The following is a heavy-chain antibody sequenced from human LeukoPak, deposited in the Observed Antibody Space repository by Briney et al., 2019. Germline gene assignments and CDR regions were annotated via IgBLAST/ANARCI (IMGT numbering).Heavy chain of an antibody. J-gene: IGHJ4*02. D-gene: IGHD3-16*01. CDR3: ARGLYDYVV. V-gene: IGHV3-53*01. CDR2: IYSGGGT. CDR1: GFTVSSNY. Sequence: PGGSLRLSCATSGFTVSSNYMSWVRQAPGKGLEWVSVIYSGGGTDYADSVKGRFTISRDISKNTLYLQLNSLRAEDTAVYYCARGLYDYVVWGQGTLVTVSS.